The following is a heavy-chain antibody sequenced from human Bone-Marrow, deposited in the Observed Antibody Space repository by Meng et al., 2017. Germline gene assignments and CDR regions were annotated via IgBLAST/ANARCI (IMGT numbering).Heavy chain of an antibody. D-gene: IGHD3-10*01. V-gene: IGHV3-23*01. CDR1: GLTFSSYA. Sequence: GGSLRLSCAASGLTFSSYAMSWVRQAPGKGLGWVSAISGSGGSTYYADSVKGRFTISRDNSKNALYLQMNSLRAEDTAVYYCAKVVRLLWFGVDYWGQGTLVTVSS. J-gene: IGHJ4*02. CDR2: ISGSGGST. CDR3: AKVVRLLWFGVDY.